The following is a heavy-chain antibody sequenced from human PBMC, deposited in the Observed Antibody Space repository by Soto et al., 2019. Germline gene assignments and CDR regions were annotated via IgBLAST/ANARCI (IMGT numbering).Heavy chain of an antibody. CDR2: ISSSSSYI. D-gene: IGHD3-3*01. CDR1: GFTFSSYS. J-gene: IGHJ4*02. CDR3: AREGSNDFWSGYPEYYFDY. V-gene: IGHV3-21*01. Sequence: GSLRLSCAASGFTFSSYSMNWVRQAPGKGLEWVSSISSSSSYIYYADSVKGRFTISRDNAKNSLYLQMNSLRAEDTAVYYCAREGSNDFWSGYPEYYFDYWGQGTLVTVSS.